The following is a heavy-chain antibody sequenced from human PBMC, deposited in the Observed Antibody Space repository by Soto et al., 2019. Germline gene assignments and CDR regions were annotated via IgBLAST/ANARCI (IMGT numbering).Heavy chain of an antibody. CDR2: ISTYNGIT. J-gene: IGHJ5*02. CDR3: ARWGSIAAPRGS. Sequence: QVQLVQSGAEVKRPGASVKVSCKASGYSSTTFVITWVRQAPGQGLEWMGWISTYNGITNYAQKFQGRVTMTTDTSTSTAYLELTSLRSDDTAVYYCARWGSIAAPRGSWGQGTLVTVSS. D-gene: IGHD6-6*01. CDR1: GYSSTTFV. V-gene: IGHV1-18*01.